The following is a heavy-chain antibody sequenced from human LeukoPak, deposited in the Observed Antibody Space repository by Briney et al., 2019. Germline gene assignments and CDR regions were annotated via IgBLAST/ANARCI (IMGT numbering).Heavy chain of an antibody. CDR1: GGSISSYY. Sequence: SETLSLTCTVSGGSISSYYWSWIRQPPGKGLERIGYIYYSGSNNYNPSLKSRVTISVDTSKNQFSLKLSSVTAADTAVYYCARGIGIAVAQWRVLFDYWGQGTLVTVSS. CDR2: IYYSGSN. V-gene: IGHV4-59*01. D-gene: IGHD6-19*01. CDR3: ARGIGIAVAQWRVLFDY. J-gene: IGHJ4*02.